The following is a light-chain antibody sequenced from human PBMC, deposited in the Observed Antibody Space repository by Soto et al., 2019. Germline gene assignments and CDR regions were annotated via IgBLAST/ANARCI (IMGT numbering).Light chain of an antibody. CDR1: QSVSTN. Sequence: EIVMTQSPATLSVSPGERATLSCRASQSVSTNLAWYHQKPGQAPRLLIYDASDRATGIPARFSGSGSGTDFTLTISSVEPEDFAVYYCQQRSVWPPITFGQGTRLEIK. CDR2: DAS. CDR3: QQRSVWPPIT. J-gene: IGKJ5*01. V-gene: IGKV3-11*01.